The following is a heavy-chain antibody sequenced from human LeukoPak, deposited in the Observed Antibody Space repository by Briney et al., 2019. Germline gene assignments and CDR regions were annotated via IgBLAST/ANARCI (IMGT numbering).Heavy chain of an antibody. CDR1: GYTFTSYY. J-gene: IGHJ3*02. V-gene: IGHV1-46*01. CDR3: ARGLMIVVVIYGAFDI. D-gene: IGHD3-22*01. CDR2: INPSGGST. Sequence: ASVKVSCKASGYTFTSYYMHWVRQAPGRGLEWMGIINPSGGSTSYAQKFQGRVTMTRDTSTSTVYMELSSLRSEDTAVYYCARGLMIVVVIYGAFDIWGQGTMVTVSS.